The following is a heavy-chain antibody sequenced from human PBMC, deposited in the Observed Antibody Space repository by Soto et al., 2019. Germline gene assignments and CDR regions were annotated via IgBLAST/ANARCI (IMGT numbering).Heavy chain of an antibody. CDR3: ARSPITLIVPGSAFDI. CDR1: GSTFSDYY. CDR2: ISSSSSYT. D-gene: IGHD3-22*01. J-gene: IGHJ3*02. Sequence: GGSLRLSCAASGSTFSDYYMSWIRQAPGKGLEWVSYISSSSSYTNYADSVKGRFTISRDNAKNSLYLQMNSLRAEHTAVYYCARSPITLIVPGSAFDIWGQGTMVTVAS. V-gene: IGHV3-11*03.